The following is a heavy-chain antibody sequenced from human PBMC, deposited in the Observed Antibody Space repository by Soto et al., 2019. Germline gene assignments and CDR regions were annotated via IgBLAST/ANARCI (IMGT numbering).Heavy chain of an antibody. D-gene: IGHD5-12*01. V-gene: IGHV3-23*01. CDR2: LSGSGDST. J-gene: IGHJ4*02. Sequence: EEQLLESGGGLVQPGGSLRLSCAASGFTFSNYVMTWVRQAPGKGLDWVSSLSGSGDSTHYADSVRGRFTISRDNSKNTLYLQMNSLRAEDTALYYCEKGSSRDGYNWGQGTLVTVSS. CDR1: GFTFSNYV. CDR3: EKGSSRDGYN.